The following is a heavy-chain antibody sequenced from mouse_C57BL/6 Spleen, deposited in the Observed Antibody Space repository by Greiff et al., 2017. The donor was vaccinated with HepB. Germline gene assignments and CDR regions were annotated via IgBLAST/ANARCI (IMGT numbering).Heavy chain of an antibody. J-gene: IGHJ4*01. CDR1: GYAFSSSW. V-gene: IGHV1-82*01. D-gene: IGHD2-5*01. Sequence: QVQLQQSGPELVKPGASVKISCKASGYAFSSSWMNWVKQRPGKGLEWIGRIYPGDGDTNYNGKFKGKATLTADKSSSTAYMQLSSLTSEDSAVYFCARLGYSNSYAMDYWGQGTSVTVSS. CDR2: IYPGDGDT. CDR3: ARLGYSNSYAMDY.